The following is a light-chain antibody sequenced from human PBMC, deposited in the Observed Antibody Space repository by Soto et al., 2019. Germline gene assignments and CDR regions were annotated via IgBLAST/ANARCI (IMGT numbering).Light chain of an antibody. CDR3: CSYVGSATLV. CDR1: SSDIGTYNL. CDR2: EGT. V-gene: IGLV2-23*01. J-gene: IGLJ2*01. Sequence: QSVLTQPASVSGSPGQAITISCTGTSSDIGTYNLVSWYQHHPGKVPKLLIYEGTKRPSGASTRFSGSKSGNTASLTISGLQAEDEADYYCCSYVGSATLVFGGGTKLTVL.